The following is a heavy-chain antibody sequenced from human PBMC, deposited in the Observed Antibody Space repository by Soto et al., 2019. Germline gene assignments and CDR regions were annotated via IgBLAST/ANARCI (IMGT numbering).Heavy chain of an antibody. V-gene: IGHV3-23*01. D-gene: IGHD3-10*01. J-gene: IGHJ4*02. CDR3: AVSGFGGSDY. Sequence: EVQLLESGGGLVQPGDSLRLSCTASGLTFSSHAMSWVRRAPGKGLGWVSTITRSGDKAYYADSVKGRFTNSRDNSKNTLYLQMSSLRADDTAVYYCAVSGFGGSDYWGQGTLVTVSS. CDR1: GLTFSSHA. CDR2: ITRSGDKA.